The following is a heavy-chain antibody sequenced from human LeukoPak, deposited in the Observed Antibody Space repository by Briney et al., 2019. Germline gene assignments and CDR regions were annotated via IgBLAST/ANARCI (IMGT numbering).Heavy chain of an antibody. V-gene: IGHV3-48*03. CDR3: ARVGWFGELWEYYFDY. Sequence: GGSLRLSCVASGFTFSSYEMNWVRQAPGKGLEWVSYISSSGSTIYYADSVKGRFTISRDNAKNSLYLQMNSLRAEDTAVYYCARVGWFGELWEYYFDYWGQGTLVTVSS. J-gene: IGHJ4*02. CDR2: ISSSGSTI. D-gene: IGHD3-10*01. CDR1: GFTFSSYE.